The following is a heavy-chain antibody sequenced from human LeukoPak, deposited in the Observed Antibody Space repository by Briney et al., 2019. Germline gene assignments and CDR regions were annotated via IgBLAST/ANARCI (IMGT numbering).Heavy chain of an antibody. V-gene: IGHV3-23*01. CDR3: AKEMPPAGAFDY. CDR2: INSGGSA. J-gene: IGHJ4*02. Sequence: GGSLRLSCAASEFSLGAYAMNWVRQAPGKGLEWVSSINSGGSAYYADSVKGRFTISRDNSKNTLSLQMNSLRAEDTAVYYCAKEMPPAGAFDYWGQGTLVTVSA. D-gene: IGHD1-26*01. CDR1: EFSLGAYA.